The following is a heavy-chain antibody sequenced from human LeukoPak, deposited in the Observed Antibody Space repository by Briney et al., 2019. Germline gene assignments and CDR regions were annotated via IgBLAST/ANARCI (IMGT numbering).Heavy chain of an antibody. V-gene: IGHV3-49*04. Sequence: SGRSLRLSCTASGFTFGDYAMSWVRQAPGKGLDWVGFIRSKAYGGTTEYAASVKGRFTISRDDSKSIAYLQMNSLKTEDTAVYYCTRVGRGVVVPAAAYFDYWGQGTLVTVSS. CDR2: IRSKAYGGTT. CDR1: GFTFGDYA. CDR3: TRVGRGVVVPAAAYFDY. J-gene: IGHJ4*02. D-gene: IGHD2-2*01.